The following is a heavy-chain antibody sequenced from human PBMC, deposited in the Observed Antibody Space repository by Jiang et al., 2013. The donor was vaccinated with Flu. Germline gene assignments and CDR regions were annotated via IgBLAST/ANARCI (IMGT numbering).Heavy chain of an antibody. D-gene: IGHD2-2*01. CDR3: ARCSTSCYVRDYYYGMDV. Sequence: SGAEVKKPGSSVKVSCKASGGTFSSYAISWVRQAPGQGLEWMGRIIPILGIANYAQKFQGRVTITADKSTSTAYMELSSLRSEDTAVYYCARCSTSCYVRDYYYGMDVWGKGTTVTVSS. CDR2: IIPILGIA. CDR1: GGTFSSYA. V-gene: IGHV1-69*04. J-gene: IGHJ6*04.